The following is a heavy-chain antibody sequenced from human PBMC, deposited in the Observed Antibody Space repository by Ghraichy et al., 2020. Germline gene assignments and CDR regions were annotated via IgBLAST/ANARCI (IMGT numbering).Heavy chain of an antibody. CDR2: IYYSGST. Sequence: SETLSLTCTVSGGSISSSSYYWGWIRQPPGKGLEWIGSIYYSGSTYYNPSLKSRVTISVDTSKNQFSLKLSSVTAADTAVYYCVTTKSSSSNRFRYYFDYWGQGTLVTVSS. CDR1: GGSISSSSYY. V-gene: IGHV4-39*01. J-gene: IGHJ4*02. CDR3: VTTKSSSSNRFRYYFDY. D-gene: IGHD6-19*01.